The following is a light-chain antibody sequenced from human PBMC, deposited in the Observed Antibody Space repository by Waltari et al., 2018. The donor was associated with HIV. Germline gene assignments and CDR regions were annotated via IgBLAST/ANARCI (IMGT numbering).Light chain of an antibody. CDR3: QQYYVTPLT. CDR2: WAS. J-gene: IGKJ4*01. Sequence: DIVMTQSPASLAVSLGERATINCQSSQSVVSSSKNQNYLAWYQQKPGQSPKLLIYWASTRESGVPDRFSGSGSGTDFTLTISSLQAEDVAVYYCQQYYVTPLTFGGGTKVEIK. CDR1: QSVVSSSKNQNY. V-gene: IGKV4-1*01.